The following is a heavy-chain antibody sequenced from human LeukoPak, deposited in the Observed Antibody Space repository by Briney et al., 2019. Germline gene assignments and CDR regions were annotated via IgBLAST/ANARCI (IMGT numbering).Heavy chain of an antibody. CDR1: GYTFTSYA. V-gene: IGHV1-3*01. CDR3: ARAGLGDGYYDSSGYYSLDY. CDR2: INAGNGNT. J-gene: IGHJ4*02. Sequence: ASVKVSCKASGYTFTSYAMHWVRQAPGQRLEWMGWINAGNGNTKYSQKFQGRVTITRDTSASTAYMELSSLRSEDTAVYYCARAGLGDGYYDSSGYYSLDYWGQGTLVTVSS. D-gene: IGHD3-22*01.